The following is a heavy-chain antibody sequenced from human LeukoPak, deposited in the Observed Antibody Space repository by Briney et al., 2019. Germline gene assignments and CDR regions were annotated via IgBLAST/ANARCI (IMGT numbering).Heavy chain of an antibody. CDR3: ASPARAPQGAWEVSPWSFDL. V-gene: IGHV3-33*01. CDR2: IYYDGNNK. J-gene: IGHJ2*01. D-gene: IGHD1-26*01. CDR1: GFSFSTYV. Sequence: PGGSLRLSCAASGFSFSTYVMHWVRQAPGKGLEWVAIIYYDGNNKFYADSVKGRFTIDRDNSRDTLYLQMNNLKDEDTAVYYWASPARAPQGAWEVSPWSFDLWGHGTMVTVSS.